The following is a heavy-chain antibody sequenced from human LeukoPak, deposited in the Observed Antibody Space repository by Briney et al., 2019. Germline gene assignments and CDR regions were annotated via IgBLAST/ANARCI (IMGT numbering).Heavy chain of an antibody. V-gene: IGHV1-2*02. CDR1: GYTFTGYY. CDR2: TNPNSGGT. Sequence: ASVKVSCKASGYTFTGYYMHWVRQAPGQGLEWMGWTNPNSGGTDYAQKFQGRVTMTRNTSISTAYMELSSLRSEDTAVYYCARGLSGSKLGGYFDYWGQGTLVTVSS. J-gene: IGHJ4*02. CDR3: ARGLSGSKLGGYFDY. D-gene: IGHD1-26*01.